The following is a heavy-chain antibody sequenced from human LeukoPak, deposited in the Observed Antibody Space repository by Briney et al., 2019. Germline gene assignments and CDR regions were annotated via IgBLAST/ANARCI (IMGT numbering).Heavy chain of an antibody. J-gene: IGHJ4*02. Sequence: GGSLRLSCAASRFTFSNYWMHWVRQAPGKGLVWVSRINSDGSTTNYADSVKGRFTISRDNAKNTLYLQMNSLRDEDTAVYYCARDRDWLPLDYWGRGTLVTVSS. CDR2: INSDGSTT. D-gene: IGHD3/OR15-3a*01. V-gene: IGHV3-74*01. CDR1: RFTFSNYW. CDR3: ARDRDWLPLDY.